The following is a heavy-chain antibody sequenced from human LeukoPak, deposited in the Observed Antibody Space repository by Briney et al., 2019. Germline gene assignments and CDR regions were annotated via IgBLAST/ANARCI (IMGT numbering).Heavy chain of an antibody. J-gene: IGHJ4*02. V-gene: IGHV3-11*01. Sequence: PGGSLRLSCAASGFTFSDSYMTWIRQAPGKGLEWVSYISNSGYTKYYADSVKGRFTISRDNTKNSVHLQMNSLRAEDTALYYCARTAYFGANGFDYWGQGTLVTVSS. CDR2: ISNSGYTK. D-gene: IGHD4/OR15-4a*01. CDR3: ARTAYFGANGFDY. CDR1: GFTFSDSY.